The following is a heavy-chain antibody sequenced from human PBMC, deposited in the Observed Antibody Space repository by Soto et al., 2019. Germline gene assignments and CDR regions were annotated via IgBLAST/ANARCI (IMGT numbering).Heavy chain of an antibody. J-gene: IGHJ2*01. V-gene: IGHV3-23*01. CDR2: ISGGDGDT. CDR1: GFTFTNYA. Sequence: EVQLLESGGGLVKPGGSLRLSCAASGFTFTNYAMTWVRQAPGKGLEWVSSISGGDGDTSYADSVKGRFTISRDNSENTMFLQMNSLRPDDTAVYYCAKDRFTSTVRKYWFFDLWARGTLVTVSS. CDR3: AKDRFTSTVRKYWFFDL. D-gene: IGHD3-10*01.